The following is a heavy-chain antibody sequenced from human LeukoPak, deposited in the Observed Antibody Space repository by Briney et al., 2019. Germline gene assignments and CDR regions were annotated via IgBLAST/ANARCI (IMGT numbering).Heavy chain of an antibody. CDR1: GGSFSGYY. J-gene: IGHJ6*03. CDR3: ARRMGRRFGERYYYYHYMDV. V-gene: IGHV4-34*01. CDR2: INHSGSI. D-gene: IGHD3-10*01. Sequence: PSETLSLTCAVYGGSFSGYYWSWIRQPPGKGLEWIGEINHSGSINYNSSLKSRVTISVDTSKNQFSLKLSSVTAVDTAVYYCARRMGRRFGERYYYYHYMDVWGKGTTVTISS.